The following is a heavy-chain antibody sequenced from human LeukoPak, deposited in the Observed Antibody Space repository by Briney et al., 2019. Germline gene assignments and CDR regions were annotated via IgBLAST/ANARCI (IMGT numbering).Heavy chain of an antibody. D-gene: IGHD3-3*01. CDR1: GFTFNNFG. V-gene: IGHV3-30*02. CDR2: IQYNGNNK. CDR3: VRDGDFWSAQGAFDI. Sequence: PGGSLRLSCAASGFTFNNFGMHWVRQAPGKGLEWVTFIQYNGNNKYYADSVKGRFTISRDNAKKSLYLQMNSLRAEDTAVYYCVRDGDFWSAQGAFDIWGQGTMVTVSS. J-gene: IGHJ3*02.